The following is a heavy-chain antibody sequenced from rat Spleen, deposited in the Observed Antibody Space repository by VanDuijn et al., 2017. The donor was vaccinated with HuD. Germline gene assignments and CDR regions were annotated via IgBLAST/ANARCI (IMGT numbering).Heavy chain of an antibody. CDR1: GFTFSDFH. D-gene: IGHD1-12*01. V-gene: IGHV5-25*01. J-gene: IGHJ4*01. Sequence: EVQLVESGGGLVQPGRSLKLSCAASGFTFSDFHLAWVRQAPTKGLEWVATISPSGGSTYYPDSVKGRFTVSRDNAKSTLYLQMDSLRSEDTATYYCARQGYDYVMDAWGQGTSVTVSS. CDR2: ISPSGGST. CDR3: ARQGYDYVMDA.